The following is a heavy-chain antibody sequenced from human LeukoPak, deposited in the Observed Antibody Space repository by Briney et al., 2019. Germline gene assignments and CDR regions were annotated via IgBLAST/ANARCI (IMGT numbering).Heavy chain of an antibody. CDR2: IYLRGNT. D-gene: IGHD4-17*01. CDR1: GGSITSSNW. CDR3: ARGTITTVTDS. J-gene: IGHJ4*02. Sequence: SETLSLTRAISGGSITSSNWWTWVRQPPGKGLEWVGEIYLRGNTNYNPSLESRVSISVDESKTQLSLRLESVTAADTAVYYCARGTITTVTDSWGPGTLVTVSS. V-gene: IGHV4-4*02.